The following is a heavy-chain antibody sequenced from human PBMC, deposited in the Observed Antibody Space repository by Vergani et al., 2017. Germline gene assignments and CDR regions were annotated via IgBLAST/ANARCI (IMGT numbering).Heavy chain of an antibody. Sequence: QVQLVQSGAEVKKPGASVKVSCKASGYTFTSYGISWVRQAPGQGLEWMGWISAYNGNTNYAQKLQGRVTMTTDTSTSTAYMELRSLRSDDTAVYYCARLLLIVRVVAADYYYGMDVWGQGTTVTVSS. CDR1: GYTFTSYG. V-gene: IGHV1-18*01. CDR3: ARLLLIVRVVAADYYYGMDV. D-gene: IGHD2-15*01. CDR2: ISAYNGNT. J-gene: IGHJ6*02.